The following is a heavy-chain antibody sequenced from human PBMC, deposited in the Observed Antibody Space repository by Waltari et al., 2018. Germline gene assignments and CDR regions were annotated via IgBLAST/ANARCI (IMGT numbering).Heavy chain of an antibody. J-gene: IGHJ4*02. D-gene: IGHD3-22*01. Sequence: QVQLQESGPGLVKPSETLSLTCPVSGSSIYNYYWSWFRQPPGKGLEWLGYCYYSGGPNYNPSLQGRVSISLHTSKNEVSLKLTSVTAADTAVYYCARSTSGYSSPFDSWGQGTLVTVSS. CDR1: GSSIYNYY. CDR3: ARSTSGYSSPFDS. V-gene: IGHV4-59*08. CDR2: CYYSGGP.